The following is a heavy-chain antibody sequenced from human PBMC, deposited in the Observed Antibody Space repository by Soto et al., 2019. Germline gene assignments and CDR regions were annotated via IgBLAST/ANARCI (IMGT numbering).Heavy chain of an antibody. CDR2: IYWDDDK. CDR3: AHRRCISGTRLFDY. Sequence: QITLKESGPTLVKPTQTLTLTCTVSGFSLSTGGVGVGWIRQPPGKALEWLALIYWDDDKRYSPSLKSRLTITKDTSKNQVVLTMTNMDPVDTATYYCAHRRCISGTRLFDYWGQGALVTVSS. D-gene: IGHD1-20*01. J-gene: IGHJ4*02. V-gene: IGHV2-5*02. CDR1: GFSLSTGGVG.